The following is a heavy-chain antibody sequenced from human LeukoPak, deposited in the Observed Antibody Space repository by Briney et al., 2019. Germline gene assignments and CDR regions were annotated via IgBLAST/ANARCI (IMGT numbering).Heavy chain of an antibody. V-gene: IGHV3-15*01. J-gene: IGHJ4*02. CDR3: TAGLGKADDDS. Sequence: GGSLRLSCEGSGFNFNDAWMSWIRQAPGKGLEWVGRVRTTAEGETTDYAAPVRGRFIISRDDSKSMVYLQMNRLETEDTAIYYCTAGLGKADDDSWGQGTLVTVSS. CDR1: GFNFNDAW. CDR2: VRTTAEGETT. D-gene: IGHD4-11*01.